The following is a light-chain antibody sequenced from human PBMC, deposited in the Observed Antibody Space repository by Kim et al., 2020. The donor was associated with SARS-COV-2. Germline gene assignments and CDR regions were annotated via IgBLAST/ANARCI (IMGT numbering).Light chain of an antibody. CDR3: QQYNNWPPWT. CDR2: GAS. Sequence: SPGERATLSCRASQSVSSNLAWYQQKPGQAPRLLIYGASTRATGIPARFSGSGSGTKFTLTISSLQSEDFAVYYCQQYNNWPPWTFGQGTKVDIK. J-gene: IGKJ1*01. V-gene: IGKV3-15*01. CDR1: QSVSSN.